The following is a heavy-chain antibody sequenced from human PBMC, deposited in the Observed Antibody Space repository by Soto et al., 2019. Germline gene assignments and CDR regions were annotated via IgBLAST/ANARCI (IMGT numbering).Heavy chain of an antibody. V-gene: IGHV1-3*01. J-gene: IGHJ5*02. CDR3: ARGLVRGDIELFNSFDP. Sequence: ASVKVSCKASGYTFTTYVMHWVRQAPGQRLEWMGWINAGNGDTKYSQTFQGRVTITRDTSANTAYMELSSLRSADTAVYYCARGLVRGDIELFNSFDPWGQGTLVTVSS. D-gene: IGHD3-10*01. CDR1: GYTFTTYV. CDR2: INAGNGDT.